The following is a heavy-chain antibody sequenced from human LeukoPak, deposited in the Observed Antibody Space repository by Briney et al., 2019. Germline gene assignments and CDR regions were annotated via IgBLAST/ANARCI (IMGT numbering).Heavy chain of an antibody. V-gene: IGHV1-69*13. D-gene: IGHD6-19*01. Sequence: GASVTVSCTASGGTFSSYAISWVRQAPGQGLEWMGGIIPIFGTANYAQKFQGRVTITADESTSTAYMELSSLRSEDTAVYYCAREWSVAGIFDYWGQGTLVTVSS. CDR3: AREWSVAGIFDY. CDR1: GGTFSSYA. J-gene: IGHJ4*02. CDR2: IIPIFGTA.